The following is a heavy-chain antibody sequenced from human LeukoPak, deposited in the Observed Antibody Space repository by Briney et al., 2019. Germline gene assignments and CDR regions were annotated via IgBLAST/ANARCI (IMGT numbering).Heavy chain of an antibody. CDR2: INHSGST. D-gene: IGHD2-2*01. J-gene: IGHJ6*03. CDR1: GGSFSGYY. V-gene: IGHV4-34*01. Sequence: PSETLSLTCAVYGGSFSGYYWSWIRQPPGKGLEWIGEINHSGSTNYNPSLKSRVTISVDTSKNQFSLKLSSVTAADTAVYYCARQRYCSSTSCYALWAYYYYYMDVWGKGTTVTISS. CDR3: ARQRYCSSTSCYALWAYYYYYMDV.